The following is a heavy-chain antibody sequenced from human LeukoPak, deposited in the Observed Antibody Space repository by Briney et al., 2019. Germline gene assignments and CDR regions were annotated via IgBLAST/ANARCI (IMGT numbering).Heavy chain of an antibody. Sequence: GGSLRLSCAASGFTFSSYWMSWVRQAPGEGLEWVANIKQDGSEKYYVDSVKGRFTISRDNAKNSLYLQMNSLRAEDTAVYYCASILTSPGWYYYMDVWGKGTTVTVSS. J-gene: IGHJ6*03. CDR2: IKQDGSEK. D-gene: IGHD6-19*01. CDR1: GFTFSSYW. CDR3: ASILTSPGWYYYMDV. V-gene: IGHV3-7*01.